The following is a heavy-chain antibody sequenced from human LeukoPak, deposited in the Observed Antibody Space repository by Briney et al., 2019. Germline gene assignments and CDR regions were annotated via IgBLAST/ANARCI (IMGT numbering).Heavy chain of an antibody. CDR3: ARVGSSGWSIYFDY. CDR1: GGSISSSSYY. CDR2: IYYSGST. D-gene: IGHD6-19*01. J-gene: IGHJ4*02. V-gene: IGHV4-39*07. Sequence: SETLSLTCTVSGGSISSSSYYWGWIRQPPGKGLEWIGSIYYSGSTYYNPSLKSRVTISVDTSKNQFSLKLSSVTAADTAVYFCARVGSSGWSIYFDYWGQGTLVTVSS.